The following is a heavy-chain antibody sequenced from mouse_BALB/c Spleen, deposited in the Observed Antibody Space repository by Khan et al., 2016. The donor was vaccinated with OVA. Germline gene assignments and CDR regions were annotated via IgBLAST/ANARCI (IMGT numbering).Heavy chain of an antibody. CDR3: ARDDGYSNYFDY. D-gene: IGHD2-3*01. Sequence: VQLQESGAELVRPGVSVKISCKGSGYTFTDYAMHWVKQSHAKSLEWIGVISTYYGDASYNQKFKGKATMTVDKSSSTAYMELARLTSEDSAIYYSARDDGYSNYFDYWGQGTTLTVSS. CDR1: GYTFTDYA. J-gene: IGHJ2*01. CDR2: ISTYYGDA. V-gene: IGHV1S137*01.